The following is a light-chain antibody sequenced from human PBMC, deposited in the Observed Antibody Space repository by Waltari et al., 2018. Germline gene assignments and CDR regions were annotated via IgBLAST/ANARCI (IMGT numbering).Light chain of an antibody. J-gene: IGKJ5*01. Sequence: VLTQSPDFQSVSPQEKVTITCRASQSIGSSLHLYQQKGDQSQKLLIKYASQSLSGVPSRFSGIGSGTDFTLTINPLXXXDVATYYCHQTSHLPLTFGRGTRLXIK. CDR3: HQTSHLPLT. V-gene: IGKV6-21*01. CDR1: QSIGSS. CDR2: YAS.